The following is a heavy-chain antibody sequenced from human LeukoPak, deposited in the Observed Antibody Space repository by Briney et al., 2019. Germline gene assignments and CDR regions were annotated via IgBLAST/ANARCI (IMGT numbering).Heavy chain of an antibody. D-gene: IGHD3-10*01. Sequence: ASVKVSCKASGYTFTSCDINWVRQATGQGLEWMGWMNPNSGNTGYAQKFQGRVTMTRNTSISTAYMELSSLRSEDTAVYYCARGLSRLVRERGAFDIWGQGTMVTVSS. V-gene: IGHV1-8*01. J-gene: IGHJ3*02. CDR1: GYTFTSCD. CDR3: ARGLSRLVRERGAFDI. CDR2: MNPNSGNT.